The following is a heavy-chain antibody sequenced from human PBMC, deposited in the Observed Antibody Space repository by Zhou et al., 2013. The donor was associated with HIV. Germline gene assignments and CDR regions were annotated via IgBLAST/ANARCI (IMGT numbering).Heavy chain of an antibody. D-gene: IGHD3-16*01. J-gene: IGHJ6*02. Sequence: QGQLVQSGTEVKNPGASVKVSCKASGYSLSAYYMHWVRQAPGQGLEWMGWISAYNGYTNYAQKVHGRVTMTTDTSTSTAYMELRSLRSDDTAVYYCARVVGGIGGGKPLDAWGQGTTVIVSS. CDR3: ARVVGGIGGGKPLDA. CDR2: ISAYNGYT. V-gene: IGHV1-18*04. CDR1: GYSLSAYY.